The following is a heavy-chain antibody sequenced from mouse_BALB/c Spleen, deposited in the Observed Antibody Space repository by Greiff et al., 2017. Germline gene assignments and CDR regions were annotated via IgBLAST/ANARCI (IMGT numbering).Heavy chain of an antibody. D-gene: IGHD1-1*01. CDR2: IWAGGST. CDR3: ARYYDGPYYAMDY. Sequence: VQRVESGPGLVAPSQSLSITCTVSGFSLTSYGVHWVRQPPGKGLEWLGVIWAGGSTNYNSALMSRLSISKDNSKSQVFLKTNSLQTDDTAMYYCARYYDGPYYAMDYWGQGTSVTVSS. J-gene: IGHJ4*01. CDR1: GFSLTSYG. V-gene: IGHV2-9*02.